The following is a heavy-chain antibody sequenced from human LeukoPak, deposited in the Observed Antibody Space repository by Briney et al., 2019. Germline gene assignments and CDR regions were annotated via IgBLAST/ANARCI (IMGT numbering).Heavy chain of an antibody. CDR1: GFTLSSYA. Sequence: GGSLRLSCAVSGFTLSSYAMSWVRQAPGKGLELISAMSGSGDSTYYVDSVKGRFTISRDNSKNTLYLQMNSLRAEDTAVYYCAKRRDTTGYFGFDYWGQGTLVTVSS. CDR3: AKRRDTTGYFGFDY. D-gene: IGHD3-22*01. CDR2: MSGSGDST. V-gene: IGHV3-23*01. J-gene: IGHJ4*02.